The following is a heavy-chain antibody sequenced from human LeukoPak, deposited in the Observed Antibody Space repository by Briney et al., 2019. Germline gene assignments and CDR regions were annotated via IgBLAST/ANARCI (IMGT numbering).Heavy chain of an antibody. CDR1: GFTFSSYA. CDR2: ISGSGGST. V-gene: IGHV3-23*01. CDR3: AKDEGYYGSGSYYTPENWFAP. Sequence: GGSLRLSCAASGFTFSSYAMSWVRQAPGKGLEWVSAISGSGGSTYFADSVKGRFTISRDNSKTTLYLQMNSLRAEDTAVYYCAKDEGYYGSGSYYTPENWFAPWGQGTLVTVSS. J-gene: IGHJ5*02. D-gene: IGHD3-10*01.